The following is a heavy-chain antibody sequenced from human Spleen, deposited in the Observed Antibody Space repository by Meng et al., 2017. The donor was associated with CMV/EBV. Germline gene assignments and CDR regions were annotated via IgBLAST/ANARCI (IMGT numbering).Heavy chain of an antibody. CDR2: IYYSGST. CDR1: GGSISSSSYY. D-gene: IGHD4-17*01. Sequence: LTCTGSGGSISSSSYYWGWIRQPPGKGLEWIGSIYYSGSTYYNPSLKSRVTISVDTSKNQFSLKLSSVTAADTAVYYCATPYGDYGYWGQGTLVTVSS. J-gene: IGHJ4*02. V-gene: IGHV4-39*01. CDR3: ATPYGDYGY.